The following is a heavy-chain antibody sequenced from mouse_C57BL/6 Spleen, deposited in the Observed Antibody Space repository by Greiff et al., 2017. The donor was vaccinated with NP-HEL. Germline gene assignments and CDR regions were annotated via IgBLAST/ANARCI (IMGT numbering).Heavy chain of an antibody. V-gene: IGHV5-17*01. J-gene: IGHJ4*01. CDR3: ARGILLRGDYAMDY. CDR2: ISSGSSTI. Sequence: EVHLVESGGGLVKPGGSLKLSCAASGFTFSDYGMHWVRQAPEKGLEWVAYISSGSSTIYYADTVKGRFTISRDNAKNTLFLQMTSLRSEDTAMYYCARGILLRGDYAMDYWGQGTSVTVSS. CDR1: GFTFSDYG. D-gene: IGHD1-1*01.